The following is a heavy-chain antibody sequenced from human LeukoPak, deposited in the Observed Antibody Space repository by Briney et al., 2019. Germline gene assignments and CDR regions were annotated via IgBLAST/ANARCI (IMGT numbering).Heavy chain of an antibody. V-gene: IGHV1-46*01. D-gene: IGHD1-26*01. Sequence: ASVKVSFKAAGYTFTSYYMHWVRQPPGQGLERMGIINPSGGRTRYAQKFQGRVTMTRDTSTSTIYMELSSLRSEDTAVYYCARDKVGGRGPFYDWGQGTLVTVSS. CDR1: GYTFTSYY. J-gene: IGHJ4*02. CDR3: ARDKVGGRGPFYD. CDR2: INPSGGRT.